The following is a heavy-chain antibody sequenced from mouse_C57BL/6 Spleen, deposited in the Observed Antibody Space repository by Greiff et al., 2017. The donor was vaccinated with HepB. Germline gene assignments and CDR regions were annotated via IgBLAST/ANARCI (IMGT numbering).Heavy chain of an antibody. V-gene: IGHV1-54*01. D-gene: IGHD1-1*01. Sequence: QVQLQQSGAELVRPGTSVKVSCKASGYAFTNYLIEWVKQRPGQGLEWIGVINPGSGGTNYNEKFKGKATLTADKSSSTAYMQLSSLTSEDSAVYFCARDYYGSSYAMDYWGQGTSFTVSS. J-gene: IGHJ4*01. CDR3: ARDYYGSSYAMDY. CDR1: GYAFTNYL. CDR2: INPGSGGT.